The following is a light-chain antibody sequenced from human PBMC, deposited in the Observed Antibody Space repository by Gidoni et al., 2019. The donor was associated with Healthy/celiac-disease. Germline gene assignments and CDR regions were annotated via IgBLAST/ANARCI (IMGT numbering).Light chain of an antibody. J-gene: IGKJ1*01. CDR3: QRYSSSPRT. V-gene: IGKV3-20*01. Sequence: EIVLTQSPGTLSLSPGERATLSCRASQSVSSSYLAWYQQKHGQAPRLLIYGASSRATGIPDRFSGSGSRTDFPLTISRLEPEYFAVYYCQRYSSSPRTFGQGTKVEIK. CDR1: QSVSSSY. CDR2: GAS.